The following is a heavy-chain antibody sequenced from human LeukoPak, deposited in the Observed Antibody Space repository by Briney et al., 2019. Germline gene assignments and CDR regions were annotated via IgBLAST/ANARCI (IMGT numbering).Heavy chain of an antibody. V-gene: IGHV3-21*01. Sequence: GGSLRLSCAASGFTFSSYSMNWVRQAPGKGLEWVSSIGSGGSYIYSADPLKGRFTISRDNARNSLYLQMNSLRADDTAMYYCARIGGYNYGEIDHWGQGTLVTVSS. J-gene: IGHJ4*02. CDR3: ARIGGYNYGEIDH. CDR1: GFTFSSYS. CDR2: IGSGGSYI. D-gene: IGHD5-24*01.